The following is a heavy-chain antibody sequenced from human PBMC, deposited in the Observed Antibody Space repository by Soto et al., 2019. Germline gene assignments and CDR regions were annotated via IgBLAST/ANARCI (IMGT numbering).Heavy chain of an antibody. CDR2: INAGNGNT. Sequence: ASVKVSCKASGYTFTSYAMHWVRQAPGQRLEWMGWINAGNGNTKYSQKFQGRVTITRDTSASTAYMELSSLRSEDTAVYYCARGCTNGVCPTLYGMDVWGQGTTVTVSS. CDR1: GYTFTSYA. D-gene: IGHD2-8*01. CDR3: ARGCTNGVCPTLYGMDV. V-gene: IGHV1-3*01. J-gene: IGHJ6*02.